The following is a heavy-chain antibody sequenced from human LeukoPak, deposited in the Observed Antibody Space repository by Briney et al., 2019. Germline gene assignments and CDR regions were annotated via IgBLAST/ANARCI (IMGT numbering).Heavy chain of an antibody. V-gene: IGHV4-34*01. CDR2: INHSGST. J-gene: IGHJ5*02. CDR1: GGSFSGYY. Sequence: SETLSPTCAVYGGSFSGYYWSWIRQPPGKGLEWIGEINHSGSTNYNPSLKSRVTISVDTSKNQFSLKLSSVTAADTAVYYCARGQGSYGYFRLGNWFDPWGQGTLVTVSS. D-gene: IGHD5-18*01. CDR3: ARGQGSYGYFRLGNWFDP.